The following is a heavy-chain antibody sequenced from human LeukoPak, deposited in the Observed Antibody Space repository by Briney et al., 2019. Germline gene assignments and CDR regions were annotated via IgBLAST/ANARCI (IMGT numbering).Heavy chain of an antibody. CDR3: ARLEAATLTVGP. CDR1: GGSISRSSYY. D-gene: IGHD2-15*01. V-gene: IGHV4-39*01. Sequence: SETLSLTCSVSGGSISRSSYYWAWIPHPPGKELQWISSMFYSGSTYYRPFLRSRVTKSVETSKNPFSLKLTSLPAADTAVYYCARLEAATLTVGPWGQGTLVTVSP. J-gene: IGHJ5*02. CDR2: MFYSGST.